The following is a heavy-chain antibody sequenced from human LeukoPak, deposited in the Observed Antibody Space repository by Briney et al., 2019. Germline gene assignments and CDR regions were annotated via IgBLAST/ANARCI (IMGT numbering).Heavy chain of an antibody. V-gene: IGHV3-66*01. CDR2: IYSAGNT. D-gene: IGHD4-17*01. J-gene: IGHJ3*02. CDR3: AKTTYGDYPYDAFDI. Sequence: SGGSLRLSCAASGFSVSSNYMNWVRQAPGKGLEWVSVIYSAGNTYYADSVKGRFTISRDNSKNTLYLQMNSLRAEDTAVYYCAKTTYGDYPYDAFDIWGQGTMVTVSS. CDR1: GFSVSSNY.